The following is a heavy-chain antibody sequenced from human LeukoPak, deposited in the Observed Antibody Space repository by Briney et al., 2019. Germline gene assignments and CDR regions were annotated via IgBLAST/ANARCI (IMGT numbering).Heavy chain of an antibody. V-gene: IGHV3-23*01. CDR3: AKDVRGYSRRVDC. J-gene: IGHJ4*02. CDR1: GFTFSSYA. CDR2: ISGSGSNS. Sequence: QPGGSLRLSCAASGFTFSSYAMSWVRQAPGKGLEWISAISGSGSNSSYADSMKGRFTISRDNSRNTLYLQINSLRAEDTATYYCAKDVRGYSRRVDCWGQGTLVTVSS. D-gene: IGHD5-18*01.